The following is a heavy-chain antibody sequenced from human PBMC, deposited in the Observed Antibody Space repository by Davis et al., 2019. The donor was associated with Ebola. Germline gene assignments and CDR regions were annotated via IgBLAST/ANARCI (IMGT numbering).Heavy chain of an antibody. CDR3: ARGQQWELLLDY. D-gene: IGHD1-26*01. CDR2: ISYDGSNK. CDR1: GFTFSSYG. Sequence: GESLKISCAASGFTFSSYGMHWVRQAPGKGLEWVAVISYDGSNKYYADSVKGRFTISRDNSKNTLYLQMNSLRAEDTAVYYCARGQQWELLLDYWGQGTLVTVSS. J-gene: IGHJ4*02. V-gene: IGHV3-30*03.